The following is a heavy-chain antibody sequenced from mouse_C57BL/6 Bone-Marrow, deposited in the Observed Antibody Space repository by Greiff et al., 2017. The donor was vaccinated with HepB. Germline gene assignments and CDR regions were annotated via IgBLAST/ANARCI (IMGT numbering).Heavy chain of an antibody. V-gene: IGHV1-7*01. J-gene: IGHJ2*01. CDR2: INPSSGYT. CDR3: ARPFYDGYDYFDY. Sequence: QVQLQQSGAELAKPGASVKLSCKASGYTFTSYWMHWVKQRPGQGLEWIGYINPSSGYTKYNQKFKDKATLTADKSSSTAYMQLSSLTYEVSAVYYCARPFYDGYDYFDYWGQGTTLTVSS. CDR1: GYTFTSYW. D-gene: IGHD2-3*01.